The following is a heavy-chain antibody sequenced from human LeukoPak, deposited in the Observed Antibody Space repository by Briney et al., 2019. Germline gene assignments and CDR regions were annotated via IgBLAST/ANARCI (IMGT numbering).Heavy chain of an antibody. CDR3: ARDRLYCSGGSCYSWWFDP. Sequence: ASVKVSCKASGYTFTSYGISWVRQAPGQGLEWMGWISAYNGNTNYAQKLQGRVTITADESTSTAYMELSSLRSEDTAVYYCARDRLYCSGGSCYSWWFDPWGQGTLVTVSS. CDR2: ISAYNGNT. V-gene: IGHV1-18*01. J-gene: IGHJ5*02. D-gene: IGHD2-15*01. CDR1: GYTFTSYG.